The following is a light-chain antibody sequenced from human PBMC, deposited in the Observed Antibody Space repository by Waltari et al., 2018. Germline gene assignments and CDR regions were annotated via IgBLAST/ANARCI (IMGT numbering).Light chain of an antibody. Sequence: QSVLTHPPSASGTPGQRFPIPCSGRRPNLGNNYVLWYQQFPGTAPKLLIYRFYQRPSGVPDRFSGSKSGTSASLAISWLRSEDEADYYCAAWDDSLSVWVFGGGTKLTVL. CDR3: AAWDDSLSVWV. J-gene: IGLJ3*02. CDR2: RFY. CDR1: RPNLGNNY. V-gene: IGLV1-47*01.